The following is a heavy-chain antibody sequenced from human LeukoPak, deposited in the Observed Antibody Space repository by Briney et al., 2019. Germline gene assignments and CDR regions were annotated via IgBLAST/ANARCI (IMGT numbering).Heavy chain of an antibody. CDR1: GLTFSDYY. J-gene: IGHJ5*02. CDR2: ISSNGRTI. Sequence: GSLRLSCATSGLTFSDYYMSWIRQAPGKGLEWISYISSNGRTIYYADSVKGRFTISRDNARKSVYLQMSSLRAEDTAIYYCARTQQWLVSGFDPWGQGTLVTVSS. D-gene: IGHD6-19*01. V-gene: IGHV3-11*01. CDR3: ARTQQWLVSGFDP.